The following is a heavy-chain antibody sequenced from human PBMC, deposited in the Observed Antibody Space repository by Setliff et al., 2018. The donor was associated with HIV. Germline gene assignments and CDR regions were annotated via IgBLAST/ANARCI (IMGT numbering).Heavy chain of an antibody. Sequence: WASVRVSCKASGYTFTSYGITWVRQAPGQGLEWMGWIGADNGNTNYAQKFQGRVTMTTDTSTSTVYMELRSLISDDTAVYYCAREGLWFGDRGYFMDVWGKGTAVTVS. CDR1: GYTFTSYG. J-gene: IGHJ6*03. V-gene: IGHV1-18*01. CDR2: IGADNGNT. D-gene: IGHD3-10*01. CDR3: AREGLWFGDRGYFMDV.